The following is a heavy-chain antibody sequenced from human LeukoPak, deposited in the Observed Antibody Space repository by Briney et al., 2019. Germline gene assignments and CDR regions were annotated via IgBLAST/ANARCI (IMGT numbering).Heavy chain of an antibody. J-gene: IGHJ6*04. Sequence: SDTLSLTCTVSGGSVSSGSYYWSWIRQPPGKGLAWIGYIYYSGCTNYNPSLKSRVTISVDTSKNQFSLKLSSVTAADTAVYYCARDRLLWFGELSYGMDVWGKGTTVTVSS. CDR2: IYYSGCT. CDR3: ARDRLLWFGELSYGMDV. D-gene: IGHD3-10*01. V-gene: IGHV4-61*01. CDR1: GGSVSSGSYY.